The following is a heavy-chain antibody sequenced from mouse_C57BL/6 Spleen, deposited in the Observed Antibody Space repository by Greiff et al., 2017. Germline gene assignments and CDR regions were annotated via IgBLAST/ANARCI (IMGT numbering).Heavy chain of an antibody. CDR3: AIDYGNYVYAMDY. Sequence: VQLQQPGAELVQPGVSVKVSCKASGYTFTSYWMHWVKQRPGQGLEWIGRIHPSDSDTNYNQKFKGKTTLTVDKSSSTAYMQLSSLTSEDSAVYYCAIDYGNYVYAMDYWGQGTSVTVSS. CDR2: IHPSDSDT. CDR1: GYTFTSYW. V-gene: IGHV1-74*01. J-gene: IGHJ4*01. D-gene: IGHD2-1*01.